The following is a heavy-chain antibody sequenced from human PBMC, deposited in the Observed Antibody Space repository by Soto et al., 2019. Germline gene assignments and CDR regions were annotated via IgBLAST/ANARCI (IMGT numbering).Heavy chain of an antibody. CDR2: ISSSSSYI. V-gene: IGHV3-21*01. J-gene: IGHJ5*01. D-gene: IGHD3-3*02. CDR3: ARGGLALPYSARHWGDP. Sequence: GSMRLSCSASVFTFSSYSMNWVRQAPGKGLEWVSSISSSSSYIYYADSVKGRFTISRDNAKNSLYLQMNSLRAEDTAVYYCARGGLALPYSARHWGDPWGQGNLVTVS. CDR1: VFTFSSYS.